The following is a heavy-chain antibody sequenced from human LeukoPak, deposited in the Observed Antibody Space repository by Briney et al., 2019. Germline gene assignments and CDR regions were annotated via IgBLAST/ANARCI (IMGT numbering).Heavy chain of an antibody. V-gene: IGHV3-21*01. CDR1: GFTFSNAW. CDR2: ISSSSSYI. J-gene: IGHJ4*02. D-gene: IGHD6-6*01. Sequence: GGSLRLSCAASGFTFSNAWMNWVRQAPGKGLEWVSSISSSSSYIYYADSVKGRFTISRDNAKNSLYLQMNSLRAEDTAVYYCAKEYSSSSYHFDHWGQGTLVTVSS. CDR3: AKEYSSSSYHFDH.